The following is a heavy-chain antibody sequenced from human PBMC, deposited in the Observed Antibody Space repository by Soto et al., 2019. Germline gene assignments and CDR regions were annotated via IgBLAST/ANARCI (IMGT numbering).Heavy chain of an antibody. J-gene: IGHJ3*02. CDR2: IIPIFGTA. CDR1: GGTFSSYA. Sequence: QVQLVQSGAEVKKPGSSVKVSCKASGGTFSSYAISWVRQAPGQGLEWMGGIIPIFGTANYAQKFQGRVKITADKSTSTAYMELSSLRSEDTAVYYCARERDIVVVPAAIRAAFDIWGQGTMVTVSS. V-gene: IGHV1-69*06. D-gene: IGHD2-2*02. CDR3: ARERDIVVVPAAIRAAFDI.